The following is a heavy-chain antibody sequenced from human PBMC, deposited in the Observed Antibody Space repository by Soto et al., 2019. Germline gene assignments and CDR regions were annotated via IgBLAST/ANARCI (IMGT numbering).Heavy chain of an antibody. CDR3: ARGLRSVLDY. D-gene: IGHD6-6*01. CDR1: GFTFSNFG. CDR2: ISNDERIK. V-gene: IGHV3-33*01. J-gene: IGHJ4*02. Sequence: QVHLVESGGGVVQPGGSLRLSCVASGFTFSNFGMHWVRQAPGKGLEWVAVISNDERIKQYGDSVRGRFAISRDNSKNTLHLQMTSMRDEDTAIYYCARGLRSVLDYWGQGTLITVSS.